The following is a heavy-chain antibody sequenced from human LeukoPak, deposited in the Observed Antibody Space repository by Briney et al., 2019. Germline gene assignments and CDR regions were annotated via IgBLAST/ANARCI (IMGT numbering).Heavy chain of an antibody. CDR3: ARASLYYDILTGYSGNNWFDP. J-gene: IGHJ5*02. Sequence: ASVKVSCKASGYTFDTYVISWVRQAPGQGLEWMGWISAYNGNTNYAQKLQGRVTMTTDTSTSTAYMELRSLRSDDTAVYYCARASLYYDILTGYSGNNWFDPWGQGTLVTVSS. V-gene: IGHV1-18*01. D-gene: IGHD3-9*01. CDR2: ISAYNGNT. CDR1: GYTFDTYV.